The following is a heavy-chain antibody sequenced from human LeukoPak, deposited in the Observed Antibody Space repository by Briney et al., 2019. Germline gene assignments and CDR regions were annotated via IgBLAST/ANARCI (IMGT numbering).Heavy chain of an antibody. Sequence: GRSLRLSCAASGFTFSSYAMHCVRQAPGKGLEWVALILYDGSSKYYADSVKGRFTISRDNAKNSLYLQMNSLRAEDTAVYYCSRDPRNLDYWGQGTLVNVSS. J-gene: IGHJ4*02. CDR2: ILYDGSSK. CDR3: SRDPRNLDY. D-gene: IGHD1-14*01. V-gene: IGHV3-30*04. CDR1: GFTFSSYA.